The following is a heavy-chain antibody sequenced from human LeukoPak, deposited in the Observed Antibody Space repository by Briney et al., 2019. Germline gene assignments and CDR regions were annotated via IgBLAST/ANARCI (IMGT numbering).Heavy chain of an antibody. V-gene: IGHV4-59*01. CDR1: GGSISSYY. CDR2: IYYSGST. Sequence: SETLSLTCTVSGGSISSYYWNWIRQPPGKGLEWIGYIYYSGSTNYNPSLKSRVTISVDTSKNQFSLKLSSVTAADTAVYYCARADYDFWSGYLNWFDPWGQGTLVTVSS. D-gene: IGHD3-3*01. J-gene: IGHJ5*02. CDR3: ARADYDFWSGYLNWFDP.